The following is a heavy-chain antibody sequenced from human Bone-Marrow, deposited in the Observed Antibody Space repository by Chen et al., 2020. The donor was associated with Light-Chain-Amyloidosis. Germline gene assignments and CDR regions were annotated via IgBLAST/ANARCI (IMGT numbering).Heavy chain of an antibody. CDR3: ARDKVSTIGNFDY. J-gene: IGHJ4*02. CDR2: INLNSGAT. CDR1: GYIFTGYY. Sequence: QVQLVQSGAEVKRTGASVKVSCKASGYIFTGYYIHWVRQAPGQGLEWMGWINLNSGATMYSQKIQGRVTMTRDTSISTAYMELSRLRSDDTAVYYCARDKVSTIGNFDYWGQGTLVTVPS. V-gene: IGHV1-2*02. D-gene: IGHD1-1*01.